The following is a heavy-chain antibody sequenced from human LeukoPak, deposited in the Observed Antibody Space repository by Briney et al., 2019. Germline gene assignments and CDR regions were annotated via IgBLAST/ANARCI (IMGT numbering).Heavy chain of an antibody. CDR2: ISYSGTT. D-gene: IGHD3-10*01. Sequence: PSETLSLTCTVSGGSISSYYWSWIRQPPGKGLEYIGYISYSGTTDYKPSLESRVTISRGPSKNQFSLSLTSVTAADTAVYYCARVLARGSGSSSDWGQGTLVTVSS. J-gene: IGHJ4*02. V-gene: IGHV4-59*01. CDR3: ARVLARGSGSSSD. CDR1: GGSISSYY.